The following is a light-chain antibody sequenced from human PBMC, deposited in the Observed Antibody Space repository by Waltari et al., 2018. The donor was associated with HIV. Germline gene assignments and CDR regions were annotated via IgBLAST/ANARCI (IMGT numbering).Light chain of an antibody. CDR2: STS. Sequence: QTVVTQEPSLTVSPGGTVTLTCASSTGAVTSGNYPNWFQQKPGQAPRGLIYSTSNKNSGTPARFAVSLLGGKAALTLSGVQLEDEAEYYCLLYYGVAQRYVSETATKVTVL. V-gene: IGLV7-43*01. J-gene: IGLJ1*01. CDR1: TGAVTSGNY. CDR3: LLYYGVAQRYV.